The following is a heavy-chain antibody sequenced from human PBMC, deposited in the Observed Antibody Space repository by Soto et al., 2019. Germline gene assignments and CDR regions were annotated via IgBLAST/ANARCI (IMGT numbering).Heavy chain of an antibody. D-gene: IGHD6-13*01. CDR3: ARGVAAAGTDGSDT. J-gene: IGHJ5*02. CDR1: GGSISNYY. CDR2: VSSTGNT. V-gene: IGHV4-4*07. Sequence: PSETLSLTCTVSGGSISNYYWSWIRQPAEKRLEWIGRVSSTGNTYYNPSLKSRVTISVDTSKNQVSLNLASVTAADKAVYYCARGVAAAGTDGSDTWGQGTLVTVSS.